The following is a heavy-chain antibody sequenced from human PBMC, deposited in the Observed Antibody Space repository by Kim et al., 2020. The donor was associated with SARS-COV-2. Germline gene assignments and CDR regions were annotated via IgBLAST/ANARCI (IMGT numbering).Heavy chain of an antibody. V-gene: IGHV1-69*13. J-gene: IGHJ4*02. CDR1: GDTFSSYA. CDR3: ARLASSGSYFDY. CDR2: IIPIFGTA. D-gene: IGHD3-22*01. Sequence: SVKVSCKASGDTFSSYAISWVRQAPGQGLEWMGGIIPIFGTANYAQKFQGRVTITADESTSTAYMELSSLRSEDTAVYYCARLASSGSYFDYWGQGTLVTVSS.